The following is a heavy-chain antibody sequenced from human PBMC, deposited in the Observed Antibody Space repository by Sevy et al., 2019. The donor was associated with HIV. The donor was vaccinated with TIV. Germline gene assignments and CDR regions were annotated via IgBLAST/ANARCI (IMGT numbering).Heavy chain of an antibody. CDR2: IYYNGHI. CDR3: AGENAWGRGYS. J-gene: IGHJ4*02. D-gene: IGHD1-26*01. V-gene: IGHV4-59*08. CDR1: GGSITSLY. Sequence: SETLSLTCTVSGGSITSLYWNWIRQPPGKGLVWIANIYYNGHINYNPSLKSRVTLSLDTSKNQFSLWLISVTAADTAMYYCAGENAWGRGYSWGQGTLVTVSS.